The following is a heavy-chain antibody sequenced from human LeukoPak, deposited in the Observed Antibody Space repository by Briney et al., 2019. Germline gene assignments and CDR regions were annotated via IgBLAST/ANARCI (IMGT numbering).Heavy chain of an antibody. CDR1: GYTFTSYA. D-gene: IGHD3-9*01. CDR2: INAGNGNT. J-gene: IGHJ4*02. CDR3: AREDLRYFDWL. Sequence: ASVTVSCKASGYTFTSYAMHWVRQAPGQRLEWMGWINAGNGNTKYSQKFQGRVTITRDTSASTAYMELSSLRSEDTAVYYCAREDLRYFDWLWGQGTLVTVSS. V-gene: IGHV1-3*01.